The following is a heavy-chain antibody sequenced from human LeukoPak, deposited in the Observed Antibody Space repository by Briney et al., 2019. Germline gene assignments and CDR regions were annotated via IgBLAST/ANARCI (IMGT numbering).Heavy chain of an antibody. CDR3: AKSSSSPRLFDY. J-gene: IGHJ4*02. V-gene: IGHV3-23*01. CDR2: ISGRGDST. CDR1: GFTFSSYA. D-gene: IGHD6-6*01. Sequence: GGSLRLSCAASGFTFSSYATSWVRQAPGKGLDWVSAISGRGDSTYYADSVKGRFTISRDNSKNTLYLQMNSLRAEDTAVYYCAKSSSSPRLFDYWGQGALVTVSS.